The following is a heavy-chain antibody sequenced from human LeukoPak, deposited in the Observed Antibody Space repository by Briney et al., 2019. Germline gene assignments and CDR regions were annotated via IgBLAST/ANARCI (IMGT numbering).Heavy chain of an antibody. Sequence: PGGSLRLSCAASGFTFSSYAMSWVRQAPGKGLEWVSAISGSGGSTYYADSVKGRFTISRDNSKNTLYLQMNSLRAEDTAVYYCAKDRSQDACYYGSGGGFDIWGQGTMVTVSS. J-gene: IGHJ3*02. CDR1: GFTFSSYA. V-gene: IGHV3-23*01. D-gene: IGHD3-10*01. CDR2: ISGSGGST. CDR3: AKDRSQDACYYGSGGGFDI.